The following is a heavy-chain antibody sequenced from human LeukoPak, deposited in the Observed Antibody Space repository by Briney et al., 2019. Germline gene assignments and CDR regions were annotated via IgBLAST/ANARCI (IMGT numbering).Heavy chain of an antibody. CDR3: ARFGWLRSDRFDY. D-gene: IGHD5-12*01. CDR1: GGSISSYY. Sequence: SETLSLTCTVSGGSISSYYWSWIRQPPGKGLEWIGYIYYSGSTNYNPSLKSRVTISVDTSKNQFSLKLSSVTAADTAVYYCARFGWLRSDRFDYWGQGTLVTVSS. V-gene: IGHV4-59*01. CDR2: IYYSGST. J-gene: IGHJ4*02.